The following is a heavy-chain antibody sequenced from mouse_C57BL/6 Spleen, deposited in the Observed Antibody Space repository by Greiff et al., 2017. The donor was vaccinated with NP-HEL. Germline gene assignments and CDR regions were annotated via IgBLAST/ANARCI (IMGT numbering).Heavy chain of an antibody. CDR3: ASFYITTVGYFDD. Sequence: VQLQQSGPELVKPGDSVKISCKASGYSFTGYFMNWVMQSHGKGLEWIGRIYPYNGDTFYNQKFKGKATLTVDKSSSTAHMELRSLTSEDSAVYYCASFYITTVGYFDDWGQGTTLTVS. D-gene: IGHD1-1*01. CDR2: IYPYNGDT. V-gene: IGHV1-20*01. J-gene: IGHJ2*01. CDR1: GYSFTGYF.